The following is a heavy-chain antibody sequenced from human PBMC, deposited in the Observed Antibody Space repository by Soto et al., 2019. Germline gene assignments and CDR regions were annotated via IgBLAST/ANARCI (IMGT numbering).Heavy chain of an antibody. CDR3: ARDFYSNRHGGYYYYGMDV. V-gene: IGHV3-64*02. J-gene: IGHJ6*02. CDR1: GFTVSSNY. CDR2: VGSNGQNT. D-gene: IGHD4-4*01. Sequence: GGSLRLSCAASGFTVSSNYMSWVRQAPGKGLEYVSAVGSNGQNTYYADSVKARFSTSRDNSKNTLYLQMGSLRAEDTAVYYCARDFYSNRHGGYYYYGMDVWGQGTTVTVSS.